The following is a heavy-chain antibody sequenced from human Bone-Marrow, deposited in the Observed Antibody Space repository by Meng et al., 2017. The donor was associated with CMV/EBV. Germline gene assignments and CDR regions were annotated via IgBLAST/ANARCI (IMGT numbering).Heavy chain of an antibody. CDR2: LYYSGST. V-gene: IGHV4-59*01. J-gene: IGHJ4*02. D-gene: IGHD2-2*01. Sequence: SETLSLTCTVSGGSISSYYWSWIRQPPGKGLEWIGFLYYSGSTNYNPSLKSRVTISVDTSMNQFSLKLNSVTAADTAVYYCAKDKNRYCSSPPHVWGQGTLVTVSS. CDR3: AKDKNRYCSSPPHV. CDR1: GGSISSYY.